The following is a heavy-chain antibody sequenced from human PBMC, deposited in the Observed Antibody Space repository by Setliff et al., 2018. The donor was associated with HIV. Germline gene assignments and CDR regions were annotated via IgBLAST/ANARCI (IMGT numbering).Heavy chain of an antibody. CDR3: AAVPWGHSSLIIDH. V-gene: IGHV3-48*03. J-gene: IGHJ4*02. CDR1: GLIFSSYE. CDR2: IGGHGSII. Sequence: GSLKLSCAASGLIFSSYEMNWVRQAPGKGLEWISFIGGHGSIIHYADSVKGRFTISRDNAKNSVYLQMHSLRVEDTAVYYCAAVPWGHSSLIIDHWGQGTPVTVSS. D-gene: IGHD3-16*01.